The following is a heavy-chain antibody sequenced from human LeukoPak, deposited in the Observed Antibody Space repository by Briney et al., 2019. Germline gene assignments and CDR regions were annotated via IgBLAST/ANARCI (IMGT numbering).Heavy chain of an antibody. D-gene: IGHD5-24*01. Sequence: GGSLRLSCAASGFTLSSYWMNWVRQAPGKGLEWVSSISSSSSYIYYADSVKGRFTISRDNAKNSLYLQMNSLRAEDTAVYYCARDRLVGMATMISDYWGQGTLVTVSS. CDR3: ARDRLVGMATMISDY. J-gene: IGHJ4*02. V-gene: IGHV3-21*01. CDR1: GFTLSSYW. CDR2: ISSSSSYI.